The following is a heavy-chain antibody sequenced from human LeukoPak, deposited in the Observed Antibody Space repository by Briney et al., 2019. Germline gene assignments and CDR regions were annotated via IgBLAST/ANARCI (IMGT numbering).Heavy chain of an antibody. V-gene: IGHV3-21*01. J-gene: IGHJ5*02. CDR3: ARDRDIVVVPAPRRYNWFDP. Sequence: PGGSLRLSCAASGFTFSSYSMNWVRQAPGKGLELVSSISSSSSYIYYADSVKGRFTISRDNAKNSLYLQMNSLRAEDTAVYYCARDRDIVVVPAPRRYNWFDPWGQGTLVTVSS. D-gene: IGHD2-2*01. CDR2: ISSSSSYI. CDR1: GFTFSSYS.